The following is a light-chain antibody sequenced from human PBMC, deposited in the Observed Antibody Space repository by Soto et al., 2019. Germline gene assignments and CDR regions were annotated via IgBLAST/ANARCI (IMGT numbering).Light chain of an antibody. J-gene: IGKJ3*01. Sequence: EIVMTQSPATLSWSPLERCTLSWRASQSVSSNLAWYQQKPGQAPRLLIYGASTRATGIPARFSGSGSGTDFTLTISRLEPEDFAVYYCQQYGNAPFTFGPGTKVDIK. V-gene: IGKV3-15*01. CDR3: QQYGNAPFT. CDR1: QSVSSN. CDR2: GAS.